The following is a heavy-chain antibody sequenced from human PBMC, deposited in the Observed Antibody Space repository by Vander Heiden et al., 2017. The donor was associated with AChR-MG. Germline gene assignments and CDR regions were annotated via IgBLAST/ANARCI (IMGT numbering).Heavy chain of an antibody. D-gene: IGHD1-1*01. CDR3: TTIVDAYNWNGEFDY. Sequence: EVQLVESGGGLVKPGGSIRLSCAASGFTFSNAGMSWVRQAPWKGLEWVGRIKSKTDGGTTDYAAPVKGRFTISRDDSKNTLYLQMNSLKTEDTAVYYCTTIVDAYNWNGEFDYWGQGTLVTVSS. V-gene: IGHV3-15*01. CDR2: IKSKTDGGTT. J-gene: IGHJ4*02. CDR1: GFTFSNAG.